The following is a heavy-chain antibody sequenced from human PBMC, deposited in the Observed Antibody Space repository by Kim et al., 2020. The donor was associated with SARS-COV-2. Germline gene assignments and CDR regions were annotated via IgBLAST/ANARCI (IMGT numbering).Heavy chain of an antibody. Sequence: SETLSLTCTVSGGSISSGGSYWSWIRQLPGKGLEWIGYIYYTGSTYYNPSLKSRLTISLDTSKNQFSLKLSSVTAADTAVYYCARDPMEGMDVWGQGTTVTVSS. CDR3: ARDPMEGMDV. V-gene: IGHV4-31*02. CDR2: IYYTGST. D-gene: IGHD3-3*01. CDR1: GGSISSGGSY. J-gene: IGHJ6*02.